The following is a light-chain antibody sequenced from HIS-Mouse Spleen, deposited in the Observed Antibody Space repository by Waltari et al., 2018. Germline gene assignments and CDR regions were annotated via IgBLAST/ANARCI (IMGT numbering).Light chain of an antibody. CDR3: QQYGSSPPRT. J-gene: IGKJ1*01. CDR2: GAS. Sequence: EIVLTQSPGTLSLSPGERATLSCRASQSVSSSYLAWYQQKPGQAPRLLIYGASSRATGSPDRFIGSGSGTDFTLTISRLEPEDFAVYYCQQYGSSPPRTFGQGTKVEIK. CDR1: QSVSSSY. V-gene: IGKV3-20*01.